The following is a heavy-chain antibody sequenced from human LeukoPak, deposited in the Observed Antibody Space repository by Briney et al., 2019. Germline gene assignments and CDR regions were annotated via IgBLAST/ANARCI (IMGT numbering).Heavy chain of an antibody. D-gene: IGHD6-6*01. CDR1: GFTFSSYS. J-gene: IGHJ4*02. V-gene: IGHV3-48*01. Sequence: PGGSLRLSCAASGFTFSSYSMNWVRQAPGKGLEWVSYISSSSSTIYYADSVKGRFTISRDNAKNSLYLQMNSLRAEDTALYYCAKISSSSRGNYWGQGTLVTVSS. CDR2: ISSSSSTI. CDR3: AKISSSSRGNY.